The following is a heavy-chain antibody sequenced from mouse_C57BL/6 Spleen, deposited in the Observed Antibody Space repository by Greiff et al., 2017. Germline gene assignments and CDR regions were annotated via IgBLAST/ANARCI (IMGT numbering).Heavy chain of an antibody. J-gene: IGHJ3*01. CDR2: IRLKSDNYAT. Sequence: EVHLVESGGGLVQPGGSMKLSCVASGFTFSNYWMNWVRQSPEKGLEWVAQIRLKSDNYATHYAESVKGRFTISRDDSKSSVYLQMNNLRAEDTGIYYCTGEDWDGWFAYWGQGTLVTVSA. CDR1: GFTFSNYW. D-gene: IGHD4-1*01. V-gene: IGHV6-3*01. CDR3: TGEDWDGWFAY.